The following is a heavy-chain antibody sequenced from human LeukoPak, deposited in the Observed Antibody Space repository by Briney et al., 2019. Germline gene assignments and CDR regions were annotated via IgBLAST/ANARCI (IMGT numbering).Heavy chain of an antibody. CDR1: GFTFSSYG. CDR3: ARDLLGSGSYYNWFDP. Sequence: GGSLRLSCAASGFTFSSYGMHWVRQAPGKGLEWVAVISYDGSNKYYADSVKGRFTISRDNSKNTLYLQMNSLRAEDTAVYYCARDLLGSGSYYNWFDPWGQGTLVTVSS. J-gene: IGHJ5*02. V-gene: IGHV3-30*03. CDR2: ISYDGSNK. D-gene: IGHD3-10*01.